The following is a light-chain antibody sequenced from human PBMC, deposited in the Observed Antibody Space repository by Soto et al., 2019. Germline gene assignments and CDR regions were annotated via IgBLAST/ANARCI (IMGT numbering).Light chain of an antibody. J-gene: IGKJ1*01. CDR2: AAS. CDR3: QQSYSTLSWT. V-gene: IGKV1-39*01. CDR1: QSISSY. Sequence: DIQLTQSPSSLSASVGDRVSITCRASQSISSYLNWYQQKPGKAPKFLIYAASSLQSGVPSRFSGSGSGTDFTLTISSLQPEDFATYYCQQSYSTLSWTFGQGTKVDIK.